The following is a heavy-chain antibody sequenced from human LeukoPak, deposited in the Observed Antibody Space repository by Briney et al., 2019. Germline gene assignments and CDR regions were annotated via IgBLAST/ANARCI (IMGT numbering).Heavy chain of an antibody. D-gene: IGHD6-13*01. J-gene: IGHJ5*02. CDR2: INPNSGGT. V-gene: IGHV1-2*02. Sequence: GASVRVSCKASGYTFTSYDINWVRQAPGQGLEWMGWINPNSGGTNYVQKFQGRVTMTRDTSISTAYMELSRLTSDDTAVYYCAKDPGWYSSSWYYWFDPWGQGTLVTVSS. CDR1: GYTFTSYD. CDR3: AKDPGWYSSSWYYWFDP.